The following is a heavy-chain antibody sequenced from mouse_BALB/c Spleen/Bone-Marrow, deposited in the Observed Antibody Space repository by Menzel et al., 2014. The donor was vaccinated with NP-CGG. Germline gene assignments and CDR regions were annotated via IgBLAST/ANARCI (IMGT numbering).Heavy chain of an antibody. CDR1: GYTFTDYA. Sequence: EPGAELVRPGVSVKISCKGSGYTFTDYAMHWVKQSHAKSLEWIGVISTYYGDASYNQKFKGKATMTVDKSSSTAYMELARLTSEDSAIYYCARDAMDYWGQGTSVTVSS. CDR3: ARDAMDY. J-gene: IGHJ4*01. CDR2: ISTYYGDA. V-gene: IGHV1S137*01.